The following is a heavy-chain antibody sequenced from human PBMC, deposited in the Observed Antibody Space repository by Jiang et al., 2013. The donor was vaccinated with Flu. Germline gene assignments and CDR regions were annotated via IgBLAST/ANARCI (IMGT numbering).Heavy chain of an antibody. D-gene: IGHD3-10*01. J-gene: IGHJ3*02. Sequence: GIIPIFGTANYAQKFQGRVTITADESTSTAYMELSSLRSEDTAVYYCARVSEVVRGVIHVDGGFDIWGQGTMVTVSS. CDR2: IIPIFGTA. V-gene: IGHV1-69*01. CDR3: ARVSEVVRGVIHVDGGFDI.